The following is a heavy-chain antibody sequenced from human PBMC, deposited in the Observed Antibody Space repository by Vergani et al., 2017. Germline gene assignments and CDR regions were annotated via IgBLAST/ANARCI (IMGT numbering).Heavy chain of an antibody. J-gene: IGHJ2*01. CDR2: ISWNSGSI. Sequence: EVQLVESGGGLVQPGRSLRLSCAASGFTFDDYAMHWVRQAPGKGLECVSGISWNSGSIGYADSVKGRFTISRDNAKNSLYLQMNSLRAEDTALYYCAKDHYDFWSGYPNLSPFDLGGRGTLVTVSS. CDR1: GFTFDDYA. CDR3: AKDHYDFWSGYPNLSPFDL. D-gene: IGHD3-3*01. V-gene: IGHV3-9*01.